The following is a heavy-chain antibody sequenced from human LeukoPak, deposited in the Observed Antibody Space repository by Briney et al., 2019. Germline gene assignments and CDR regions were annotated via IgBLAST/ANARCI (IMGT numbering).Heavy chain of an antibody. Sequence: GGSLRLSCAASGFTFSSYSVNWVRQAPGKGLEWVSYISGSSKTIYYADSVKGRFTISRDNAKNSLYLQMNSPRAEDTAVYYCARDTAYAFDIWGQGTMVTVSS. D-gene: IGHD2-21*02. CDR3: ARDTAYAFDI. V-gene: IGHV3-48*01. CDR2: ISGSSKTI. J-gene: IGHJ3*02. CDR1: GFTFSSYS.